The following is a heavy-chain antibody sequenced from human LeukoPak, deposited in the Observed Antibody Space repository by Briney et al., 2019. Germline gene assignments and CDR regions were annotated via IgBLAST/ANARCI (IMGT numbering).Heavy chain of an antibody. CDR3: ATSTGGYRELDY. V-gene: IGHV3-7*01. D-gene: IGHD6-25*01. Sequence: PGGSLTLPCTASGFSFSSFWMIWVRQTPEKGLEWVANINQDGSEKYYVDSVKGRFSVSRDNAKNSLYLQMNSLRDEDTAVYYCATSTGGYRELDYWGQGTLVTVSS. J-gene: IGHJ4*02. CDR2: INQDGSEK. CDR1: GFSFSSFW.